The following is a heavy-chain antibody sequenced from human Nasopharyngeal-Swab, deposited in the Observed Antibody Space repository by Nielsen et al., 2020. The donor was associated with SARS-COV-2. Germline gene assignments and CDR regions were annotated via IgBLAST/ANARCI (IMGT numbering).Heavy chain of an antibody. D-gene: IGHD6-13*01. CDR1: GFTFSSYA. CDR3: AKSDSSSLAGDY. J-gene: IGHJ4*02. Sequence: GVLKISCAASGFTFSSYAMSWVRQAPGKGLEWVSAISGSGGSTYYADSVKGRFTISRDNSKNTLYLQMNSLRAGDTAVYYCAKSDSSSLAGDYWGQGTLVTVSS. V-gene: IGHV3-23*01. CDR2: ISGSGGST.